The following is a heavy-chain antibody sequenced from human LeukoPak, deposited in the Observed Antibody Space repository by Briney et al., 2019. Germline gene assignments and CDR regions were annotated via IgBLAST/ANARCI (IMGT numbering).Heavy chain of an antibody. V-gene: IGHV3-30*02. CDR2: IRYDGSNK. J-gene: IGHJ4*02. CDR1: GFTFSSYG. CDR3: AKEGLWFGDRSFDY. D-gene: IGHD3-10*01. Sequence: GGSPRLSCAASGFTFSSYGMHWVRQAPGKGLEWVAFIRYDGSNKYYADSVKGRFTISRDNSKNTLYLQMNSLRAEDTAVYYCAKEGLWFGDRSFDYWGQGTLVTVSS.